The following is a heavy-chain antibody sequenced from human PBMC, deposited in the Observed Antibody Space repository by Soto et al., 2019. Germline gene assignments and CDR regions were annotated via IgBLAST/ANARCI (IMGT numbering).Heavy chain of an antibody. CDR2: IIPFFKAT. J-gene: IGHJ6*02. D-gene: IGHD2-21*01. V-gene: IGHV1-69*13. CDR3: ARDVSLNYCDGTFSYHAMDV. CDR1: GGTFSSYA. Sequence: EASVKVSCKASGGTFSSYAISWVRQAPGQGLEWMGGIIPFFKATNYAQKFQGRVTITADDSTSTAYMDLYSLRSEDTAVYYCARDVSLNYCDGTFSYHAMDVWGQGTTVTVSS.